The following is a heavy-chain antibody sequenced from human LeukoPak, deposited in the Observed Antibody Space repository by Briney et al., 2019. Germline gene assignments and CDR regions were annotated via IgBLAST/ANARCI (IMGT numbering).Heavy chain of an antibody. CDR1: GGSISSGGYY. Sequence: PSQTLSLTCTVSGGSISSGGYYWSWIRQHPGKGLEWIGYIYYSGSTYYNPSLKSRVTISVDTSKNQFSLKLSSVTAADTAVYYCARAQCSSTSCKGYCTNGVCPVGAFDIWAKGQWSPSLQ. CDR2: IYYSGST. D-gene: IGHD2-8*01. J-gene: IGHJ3*02. V-gene: IGHV4-31*03. CDR3: ARAQCSSTSCKGYCTNGVCPVGAFDI.